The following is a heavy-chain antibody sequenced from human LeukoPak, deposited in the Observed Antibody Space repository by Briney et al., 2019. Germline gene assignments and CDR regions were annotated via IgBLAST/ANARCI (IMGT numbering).Heavy chain of an antibody. J-gene: IGHJ4*02. D-gene: IGHD1-26*01. Sequence: SETLSLTCTVSDASISGYYWSWIRQPPGKGLEWIGSIHFSGSTNYNPSLRSRVTISVDTPKNQLSLKLSSVTAADTAVYYCARDLGGIYFDYWGQGTLVTVSS. V-gene: IGHV4-59*01. CDR3: ARDLGGIYFDY. CDR1: DASISGYY. CDR2: IHFSGST.